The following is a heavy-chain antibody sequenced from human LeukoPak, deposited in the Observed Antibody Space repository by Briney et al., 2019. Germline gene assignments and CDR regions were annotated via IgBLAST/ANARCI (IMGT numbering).Heavy chain of an antibody. Sequence: GASVKVSCKASGYTFTSYYMHWVRQAPGQGLEWMGIINPSGGSTSYAQKFQGRVTISVDTSKNQFSLKLSSVTAADTAVYYCARAGRSIAAAAWYFDYWGQGTLVTVSS. J-gene: IGHJ4*02. CDR1: GYTFTSYY. CDR3: ARAGRSIAAAAWYFDY. D-gene: IGHD6-13*01. CDR2: INPSGGST. V-gene: IGHV1-46*01.